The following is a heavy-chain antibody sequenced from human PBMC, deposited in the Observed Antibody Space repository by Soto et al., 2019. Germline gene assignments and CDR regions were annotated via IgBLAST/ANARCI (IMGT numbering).Heavy chain of an antibody. J-gene: IGHJ6*02. D-gene: IGHD3-10*01. CDR3: ARQGFGALHGLVDV. CDR1: GDSISSYY. V-gene: IGHV4-59*08. CDR2: VSPIWGS. Sequence: QVLLQESGPGLVKPSETLSLSCTVSGDSISSYYWGWIRQPPGKEMEWIGYVSPIWGSAYNPSLQSRVAISLDTSKSQFSLELTSVTATDTAVYYCARQGFGALHGLVDVWCQGTTVTVSS.